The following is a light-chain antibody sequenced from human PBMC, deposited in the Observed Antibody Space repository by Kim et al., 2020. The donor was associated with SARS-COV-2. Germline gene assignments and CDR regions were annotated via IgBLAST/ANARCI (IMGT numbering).Light chain of an antibody. CDR3: QQRSHWPPVT. J-gene: IGKJ5*01. CDR1: QSVSSY. V-gene: IGKV3-11*01. Sequence: EIVLTQSPATLSLSPGERATLSFRASQSVSSYLAWYQQKPGQAPRLLIYDASNRATGIPARFSGSGSGTDFTLTISSLEPEDFAVYYCQQRSHWPPVTFGQGTRLEIK. CDR2: DAS.